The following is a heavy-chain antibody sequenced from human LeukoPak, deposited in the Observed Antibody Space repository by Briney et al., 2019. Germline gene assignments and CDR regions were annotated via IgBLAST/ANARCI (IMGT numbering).Heavy chain of an antibody. CDR3: AEIFAESSGWFNESLNY. CDR2: ISYDGSNK. Sequence: GGSLRLSCAASGFTFSSYGMHWVRQAPGKGLEWVAVISYDGSNKYYADSVKGRFTISRDNSKNTLYLQMNSLRAEDTAVYYCAEIFAESSGWFNESLNYWGQGTLVTVSS. D-gene: IGHD6-19*01. V-gene: IGHV3-30*02. J-gene: IGHJ4*02. CDR1: GFTFSSYG.